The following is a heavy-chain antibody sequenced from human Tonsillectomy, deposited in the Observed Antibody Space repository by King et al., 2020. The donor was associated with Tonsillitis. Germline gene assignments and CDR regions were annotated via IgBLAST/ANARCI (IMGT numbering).Heavy chain of an antibody. J-gene: IGHJ4*02. CDR1: GGSISSYY. CDR3: ARGPPNYGSGPYYFDY. D-gene: IGHD3-10*01. Sequence: QLQESGPGLVKPSETLSLTCTVSGGSISSYYWSWIRQPAGKGLEWIGRIYTSGGTNYNPSLRSRVTMSIDTSKNQFSLKLNSVTAADPAVYYCARGPPNYGSGPYYFDYWGQGTLVTVSS. CDR2: IYTSGGT. V-gene: IGHV4-4*07.